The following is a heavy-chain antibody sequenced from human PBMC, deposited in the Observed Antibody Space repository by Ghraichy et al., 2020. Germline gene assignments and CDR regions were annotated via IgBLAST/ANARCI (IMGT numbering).Heavy chain of an antibody. CDR2: IIPIFGTA. D-gene: IGHD6-6*01. Sequence: SVKVSCKASGGTFSSYAISWVRQAPGQGLEWMGGIIPIFGTANYAQKFQGRVTITADESTSTAYMELSSLRSEDTAVYYCARGRGGYSSSSFVPLDYWGQGTLVTVSS. V-gene: IGHV1-69*13. CDR1: GGTFSSYA. CDR3: ARGRGGYSSSSFVPLDY. J-gene: IGHJ4*02.